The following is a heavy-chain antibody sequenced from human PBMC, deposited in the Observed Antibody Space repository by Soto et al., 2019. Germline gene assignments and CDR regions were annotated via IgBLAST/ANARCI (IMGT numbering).Heavy chain of an antibody. CDR1: GGSISSSNW. J-gene: IGHJ3*02. CDR2: IYHSGST. V-gene: IGHV4-4*02. CDR3: ESWGYDFWSGEPGGFWAFDI. D-gene: IGHD3-3*01. Sequence: QVQLQESGPGLVKPSGTLSLTCAVSGGSISSSNWWSWVRQPPGKGLEWIGEIYHSGSTNYNPSLKSRVTISVDKSKNQFSLKLSSVTAADTAVYYCESWGYDFWSGEPGGFWAFDIWGQGTMVTVSS.